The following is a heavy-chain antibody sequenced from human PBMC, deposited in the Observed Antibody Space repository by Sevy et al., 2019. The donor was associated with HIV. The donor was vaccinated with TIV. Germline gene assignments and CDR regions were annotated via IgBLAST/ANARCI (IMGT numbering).Heavy chain of an antibody. CDR2: IKQDGSGK. V-gene: IGHV3-7*01. CDR3: ARDPTIFGVAIDY. Sequence: GGSLRPSCAASGFTFSRYWMSWVRQAPGKGLEWVANIKQDGSGKYYVDSLKGRFTIPRDNAKNSLYLQMNSLRAEDTAVYYCARDPTIFGVAIDYWGQGTLVTVSS. J-gene: IGHJ4*02. CDR1: GFTFSRYW. D-gene: IGHD3-3*01.